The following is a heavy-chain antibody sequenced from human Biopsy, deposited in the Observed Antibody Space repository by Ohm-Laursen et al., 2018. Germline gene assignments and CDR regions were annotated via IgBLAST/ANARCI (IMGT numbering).Heavy chain of an antibody. CDR2: FAPENGKT. CDR3: AADINVWNVNY. Sequence: SVKVSCKVSGYTLNELSMHWGRQVPGKGLEWMGGFAPENGKTVYAQNFQARVSLTEDTSTDTAYMELRSLRSEDTAVYYCAADINVWNVNYWGQGTQVTVSS. V-gene: IGHV1-24*01. CDR1: GYTLNELS. J-gene: IGHJ4*02. D-gene: IGHD1-1*01.